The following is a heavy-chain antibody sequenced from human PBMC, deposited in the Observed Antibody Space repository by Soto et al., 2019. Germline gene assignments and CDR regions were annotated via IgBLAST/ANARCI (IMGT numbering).Heavy chain of an antibody. V-gene: IGHV1-69*13. Sequence: GASVKVSGKASGGTFSSYAISWVRQAPGQGLEWMGGIIPIFGTANYAKKFQGRVTITADESTSTAYMELSRLRSEDTAVYYCARGLYCSGGSCNYYYGMDVWGQGTTVTVSS. CDR3: ARGLYCSGGSCNYYYGMDV. CDR2: IIPIFGTA. J-gene: IGHJ6*02. D-gene: IGHD2-15*01. CDR1: GGTFSSYA.